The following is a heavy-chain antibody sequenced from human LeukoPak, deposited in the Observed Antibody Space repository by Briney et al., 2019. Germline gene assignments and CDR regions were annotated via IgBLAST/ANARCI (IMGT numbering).Heavy chain of an antibody. CDR2: IIPIFGTA. CDR1: GGTFSSYA. Sequence: SVKVSCKASGGTFSSYAISWVRQAPGQGLEWMGRIIPIFGTANYAQKFQGRVTMTEDTSTDTAYMELSSLRSEDTAVYYCATSSGTYYDFWSGYYTYWGQGTLVTVSS. CDR3: ATSSGTYYDFWSGYYTY. J-gene: IGHJ4*02. D-gene: IGHD3-3*01. V-gene: IGHV1-69*06.